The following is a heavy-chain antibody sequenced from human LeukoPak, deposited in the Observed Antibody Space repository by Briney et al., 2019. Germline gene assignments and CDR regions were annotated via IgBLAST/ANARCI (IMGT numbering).Heavy chain of an antibody. Sequence: ASVKVSCKASGYTFTGYYMHWVRQAPGQGLEWMGWINPNSGGTNYAQKFQGRVTMTRDTSISTAYMELSRLRSDDTAVYYCARDFRAAMVSDWFDPWGQGTLITVSS. CDR2: INPNSGGT. J-gene: IGHJ5*02. D-gene: IGHD5-18*01. V-gene: IGHV1-2*02. CDR1: GYTFTGYY. CDR3: ARDFRAAMVSDWFDP.